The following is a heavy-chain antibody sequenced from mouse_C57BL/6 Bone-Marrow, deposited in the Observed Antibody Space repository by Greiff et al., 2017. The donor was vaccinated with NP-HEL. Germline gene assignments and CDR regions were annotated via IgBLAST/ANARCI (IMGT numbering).Heavy chain of an antibody. V-gene: IGHV1-52*01. CDR3: ARRGWLLPWYFDV. D-gene: IGHD2-3*01. CDR1: GYTFTSYW. Sequence: QVQLQQPGAELVRPGSSVKLSCKASGYTFTSYWMHWVKQRPIQGLEWIGNIDPSDSETHYNQKFKDKATLTVDKSSSTAYMQLSSLTSEDSAVYYCARRGWLLPWYFDVWGTGTTVTVSS. J-gene: IGHJ1*03. CDR2: IDPSDSET.